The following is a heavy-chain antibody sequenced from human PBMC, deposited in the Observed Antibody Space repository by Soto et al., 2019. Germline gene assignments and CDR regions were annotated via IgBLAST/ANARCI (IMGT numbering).Heavy chain of an antibody. Sequence: QVQLVQSGAEVKKPGASVKVSCKASGYTFTSYGISWVRQAPGQGLEWMGWISAYNGNTNYAQKVQGRVTLTTDTXXSTAYMELGSLRSDDTAVYYCARESYYYDSSGFDYWGQGSLVTVSS. D-gene: IGHD3-22*01. V-gene: IGHV1-18*01. CDR1: GYTFTSYG. J-gene: IGHJ4*02. CDR3: ARESYYYDSSGFDY. CDR2: ISAYNGNT.